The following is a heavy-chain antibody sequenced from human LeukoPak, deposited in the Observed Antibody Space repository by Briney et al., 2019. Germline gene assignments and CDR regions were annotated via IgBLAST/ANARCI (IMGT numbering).Heavy chain of an antibody. J-gene: IGHJ4*02. CDR3: ARGRDGYKTFDY. Sequence: ASVKVSCKASGYTFTGYYMHWVRQAPGQGLEWMGRINPNSGGTNYAQKFQGRVTMTRDTSISTAYMELSRLRSDDTAVYYCARGRDGYKTFDYWGQGTLVTVSS. CDR1: GYTFTGYY. V-gene: IGHV1-2*06. CDR2: INPNSGGT. D-gene: IGHD5-24*01.